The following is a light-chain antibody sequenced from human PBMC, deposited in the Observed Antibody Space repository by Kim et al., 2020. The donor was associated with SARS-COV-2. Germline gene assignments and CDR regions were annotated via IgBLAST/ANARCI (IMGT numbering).Light chain of an antibody. Sequence: YASVGDRVTSTCRASQSISNWLAWFQQKPGKAPNLLIYKASSLESGVPSRFSGSGSGTEFTLTISSLQPDDFATYYCQQYGSQSYTFGQGTKLEI. J-gene: IGKJ2*01. V-gene: IGKV1-5*03. CDR3: QQYGSQSYT. CDR2: KAS. CDR1: QSISNW.